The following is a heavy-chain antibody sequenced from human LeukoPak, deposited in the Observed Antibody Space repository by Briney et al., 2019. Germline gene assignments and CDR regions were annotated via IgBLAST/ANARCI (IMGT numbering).Heavy chain of an antibody. Sequence: GGSLRLSCAASGSPFGDHAMHWVRQAPGKGLEWVSLISGDGGDTYYADSVKGRFTISRDNSKNSLYLLMNSLRAEDSALYYCAKDEWFIYRADFILDYWGQGTLVTVSS. CDR1: GSPFGDHA. CDR3: AKDEWFIYRADFILDY. V-gene: IGHV3-43*02. CDR2: ISGDGGDT. J-gene: IGHJ4*02. D-gene: IGHD3-3*01.